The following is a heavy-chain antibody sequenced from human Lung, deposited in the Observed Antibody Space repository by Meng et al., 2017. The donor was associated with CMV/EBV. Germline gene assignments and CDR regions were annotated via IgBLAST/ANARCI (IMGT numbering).Heavy chain of an antibody. CDR3: AREGYYYESGNYYYYVDH. D-gene: IGHD3-10*01. CDR1: RFTFSSYS. CDR2: ISSSSSYI. V-gene: IGHV3-21*01. J-gene: IGHJ4*02. Sequence: SCAASRFTFSSYSMNWVRQAPGKGLEWVSSISSSSSYIYYADSVKGRFTISRDNAKSSLYLQMNSLRAEDTAVYYCAREGYYYESGNYYYYVDHWXQGTLVTVSS.